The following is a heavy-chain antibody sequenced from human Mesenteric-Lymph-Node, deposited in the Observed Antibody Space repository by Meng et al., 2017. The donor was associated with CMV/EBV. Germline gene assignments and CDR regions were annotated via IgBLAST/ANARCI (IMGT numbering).Heavy chain of an antibody. D-gene: IGHD7-27*01. Sequence: GGSLRLSCAASGFTFSSDSMNWVRQAPGKGLEWISYISHTSGLIFYADSVEGRFTVFRDNAKNSLYLQMNSLRAEDTAVYYCARLTGDAANWGQGTLVTVSS. CDR3: ARLTGDAAN. CDR2: ISHTSGLI. CDR1: GFTFSSDS. J-gene: IGHJ4*02. V-gene: IGHV3-48*04.